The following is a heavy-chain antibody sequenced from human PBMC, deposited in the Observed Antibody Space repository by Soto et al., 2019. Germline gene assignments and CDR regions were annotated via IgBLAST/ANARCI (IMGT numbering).Heavy chain of an antibody. CDR1: GYTFTSYG. CDR2: ISAYNGNT. Sequence: ASVKVSCKASGYTFTSYGISWVRKAPGQGLEWMGWISAYNGNTNYAQKLQGRVTITTDTSPSTAYMELRRRRSDDTAVYYCARYALYASAFDIWGQGTMVTVSS. J-gene: IGHJ3*02. V-gene: IGHV1-18*04. D-gene: IGHD2-2*01. CDR3: ARYALYASAFDI.